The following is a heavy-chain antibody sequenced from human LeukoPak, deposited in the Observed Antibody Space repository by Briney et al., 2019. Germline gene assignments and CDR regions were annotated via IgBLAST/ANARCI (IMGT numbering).Heavy chain of an antibody. CDR1: GFAFSVYA. Sequence: PGTSLRLSCTASGFAFSVYAMSWLRQPPGKGLEWVSTINANSGTTSYAASVRGRFTISRDNSKNTLYLQLNTLRADDTATYYCAKPISGGLAVTADWFHPWGQGTLVGVSS. V-gene: IGHV3-23*01. J-gene: IGHJ5*01. CDR2: INANSGTT. CDR3: AKPISGGLAVTADWFHP. D-gene: IGHD6-19*01.